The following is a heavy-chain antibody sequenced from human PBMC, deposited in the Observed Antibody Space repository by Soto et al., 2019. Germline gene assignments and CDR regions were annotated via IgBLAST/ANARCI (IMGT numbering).Heavy chain of an antibody. CDR2: IYYSGST. D-gene: IGHD3-10*01. J-gene: IGHJ3*02. V-gene: IGHV4-39*01. CDR3: ARGELRPTFRGVIRHDAFDI. Sequence: SETLSLTCTVSGGSISSSSYYWGWIRQPPGKGLEWIGSIYYSGSTYYNPSLKSRVTISVDTSKNQFSLKLSSVTAADTAVYYCARGELRPTFRGVIRHDAFDIWGQGTMVTVSS. CDR1: GGSISSSSYY.